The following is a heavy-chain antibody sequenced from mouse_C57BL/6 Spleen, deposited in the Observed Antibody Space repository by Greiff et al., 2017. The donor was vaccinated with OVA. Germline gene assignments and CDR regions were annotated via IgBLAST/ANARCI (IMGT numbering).Heavy chain of an antibody. D-gene: IGHD2-4*01. J-gene: IGHJ1*03. V-gene: IGHV1-64*01. CDR2: IHPNSGST. Sequence: QVQLQQSGAELVKPGASVKLSCKASGYTFTSYWMHWVKQRPGQGLEWIGMIHPNSGSTNSNEKFKSKATLTVDKSSSTAYMQLSSLTSEDSAVDYCARGTGDYDAWYFDVWGTGTTVTVSS. CDR3: ARGTGDYDAWYFDV. CDR1: GYTFTSYW.